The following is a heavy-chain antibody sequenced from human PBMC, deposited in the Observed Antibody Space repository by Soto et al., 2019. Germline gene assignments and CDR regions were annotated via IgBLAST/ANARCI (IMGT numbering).Heavy chain of an antibody. D-gene: IGHD6-6*01. Sequence: QVQLVQYGAEVKKPGSSVKVSCKASGGTFTTYLISWVRQAPGQGLEWMGGITPIFGTTKYAQRFQGRVTLTADESTTTAYMELSSLRSEDTAVYYCAIEYSSSPPFYPIGYWGQGTLVTVSS. CDR3: AIEYSSSPPFYPIGY. V-gene: IGHV1-69*01. CDR1: GGTFTTYL. J-gene: IGHJ4*02. CDR2: ITPIFGTT.